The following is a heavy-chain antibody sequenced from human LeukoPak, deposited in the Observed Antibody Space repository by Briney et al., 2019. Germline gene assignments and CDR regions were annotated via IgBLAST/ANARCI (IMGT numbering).Heavy chain of an antibody. J-gene: IGHJ4*02. V-gene: IGHV1-8*01. CDR1: GYTFTSYD. Sequence: ASVNVSCKASGYTFTSYDINWVRQATGRGLEWMGWMNPKSGNTGYAQKFQGRVTMTRDTSISTAYMELGSLRSEDTAVYYCARVTGSIDYWGQGTLVTVSS. CDR2: MNPKSGNT. CDR3: ARVTGSIDY. D-gene: IGHD1-26*01.